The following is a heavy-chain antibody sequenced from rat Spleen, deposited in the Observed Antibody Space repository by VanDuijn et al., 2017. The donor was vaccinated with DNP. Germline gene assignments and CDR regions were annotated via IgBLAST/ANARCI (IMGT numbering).Heavy chain of an antibody. D-gene: IGHD1-12*01. CDR3: ATLGGIIYDF. V-gene: IGHV5S13*01. CDR2: ISPSGGST. CDR1: GFTFSNYD. Sequence: EVQLVESGGGLVQPGGSLKLSCAASGFTFSNYDMAWVRQAPTKGLEWVASISPSGGSTYYRDSVKGRFTVSRDNGKNTLFLQMGNLGSEDTATYYLATLGGIIYDFWGQGTLVTVSS. J-gene: IGHJ3*01.